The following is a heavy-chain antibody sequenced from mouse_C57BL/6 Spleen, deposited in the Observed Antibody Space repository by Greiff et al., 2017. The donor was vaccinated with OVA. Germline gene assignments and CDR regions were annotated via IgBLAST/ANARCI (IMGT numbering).Heavy chain of an antibody. J-gene: IGHJ4*01. CDR2: IYPGDGDT. CDR1: GYAFSSYW. Sequence: QVQLQQSGAELVKPGASVKISCKASGYAFSSYWMNWVKQRPGKGLEWIGQIYPGDGDTNYNGKFKGKATLTADKSSSTAYMQLSSLTSEDSAVYFCAREGEYYAMDYWGQGTSVTVSS. V-gene: IGHV1-80*01. CDR3: AREGEYYAMDY.